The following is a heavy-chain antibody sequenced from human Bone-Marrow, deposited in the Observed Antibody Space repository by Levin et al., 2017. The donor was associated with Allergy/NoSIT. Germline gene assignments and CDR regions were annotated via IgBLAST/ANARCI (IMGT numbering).Heavy chain of an antibody. CDR3: ARGLSDSGSYRGLDY. J-gene: IGHJ4*02. CDR2: INHSGST. D-gene: IGHD1-26*01. CDR1: GGSFRGYY. V-gene: IGHV4-34*01. Sequence: SQTLSLTCAVYGGSFRGYYWSWIRQPPGKGLEWIGEINHSGSTNYNPSLKSRVTISVDTSKNQFSLKLSSVTAADTAVYYCARGLSDSGSYRGLDYWGQGTLVTVSS.